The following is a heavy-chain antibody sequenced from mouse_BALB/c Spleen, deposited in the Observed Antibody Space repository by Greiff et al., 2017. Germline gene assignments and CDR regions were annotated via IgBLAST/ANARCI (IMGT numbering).Heavy chain of an antibody. D-gene: IGHD1-1*01. CDR1: GYTFTDYA. J-gene: IGHJ2*01. Sequence: QVQLQQSGAELVRPGVSVKISCKGSGYTFTDYAMHWVKQSHAKSLEWIGVISTYYGDASYNQKFKGKATMTVDKSSSTAYMELARLTSEDSAIYYCARGPYYGSSPFDYWGQGTTLTVSS. V-gene: IGHV1S137*01. CDR2: ISTYYGDA. CDR3: ARGPYYGSSPFDY.